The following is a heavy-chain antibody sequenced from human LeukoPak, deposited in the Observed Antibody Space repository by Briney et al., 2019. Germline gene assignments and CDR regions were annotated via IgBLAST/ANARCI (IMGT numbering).Heavy chain of an antibody. CDR2: IIPIFGTA. CDR1: GGTFSSYA. V-gene: IGHV1-69*01. J-gene: IGHJ4*02. CDR3: ARDLEYYYGSGSYYPPPGY. Sequence: GASVKVSCKASGGTFSSYAISWVRQAPGQGLEWMGGIIPIFGTANYAQKFQGRVTITADESTSTAYMELSSLRSEDTAVYYCARDLEYYYGSGSYYPPPGYWGQGTLVTVSS. D-gene: IGHD3-10*01.